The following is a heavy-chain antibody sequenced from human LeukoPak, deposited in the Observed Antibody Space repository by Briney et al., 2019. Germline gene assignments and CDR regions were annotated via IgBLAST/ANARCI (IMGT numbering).Heavy chain of an antibody. CDR1: GFTFSNYW. CDR3: AKHGPRVAVAGFDY. J-gene: IGHJ4*02. V-gene: IGHV3-74*01. Sequence: PGGSLRLSCVASGFTFSNYWMHWVRQILGKGLVWVSRISGDGNSRSYADSVEGRFTISRDSAENTLYLQMNSLRAEDTAVYYCAKHGPRVAVAGFDYWGQGTLVTVSS. D-gene: IGHD6-19*01. CDR2: ISGDGNSR.